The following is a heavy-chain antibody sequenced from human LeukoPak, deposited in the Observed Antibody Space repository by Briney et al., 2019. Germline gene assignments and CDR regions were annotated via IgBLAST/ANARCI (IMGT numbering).Heavy chain of an antibody. Sequence: ASVKASCKASGYTFTSYDINWVRQATGQGLEWMGWMNPNSGNTGYAQKFQGRVTMTRNTSISTAYMELSSLRSEDTAVYYCARTATRYSAFDIWGQGTMVTVSS. CDR3: ARTATRYSAFDI. D-gene: IGHD1-26*01. CDR2: MNPNSGNT. CDR1: GYTFTSYD. J-gene: IGHJ3*02. V-gene: IGHV1-8*01.